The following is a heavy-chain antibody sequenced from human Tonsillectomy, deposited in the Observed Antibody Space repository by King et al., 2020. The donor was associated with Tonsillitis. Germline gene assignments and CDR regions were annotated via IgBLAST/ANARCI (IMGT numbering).Heavy chain of an antibody. CDR1: GFTFSSYA. V-gene: IGHV3-23*04. CDR2: ISGSGGST. D-gene: IGHD3-10*01. CDR3: ATDMPRITMVRGVFDY. J-gene: IGHJ4*02. Sequence: VQLVESGGGLVQPGGSLRLSCAASGFTFSSYAMSWVRQAPGKGLEWVSAISGSGGSTYYADSVKGRFTISRDNSKNTLYLQMNSPRAEDTAVYYCATDMPRITMVRGVFDYWGQGTLVTVSS.